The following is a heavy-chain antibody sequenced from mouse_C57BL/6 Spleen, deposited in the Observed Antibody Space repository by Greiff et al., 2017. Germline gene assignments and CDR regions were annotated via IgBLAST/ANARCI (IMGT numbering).Heavy chain of an antibody. D-gene: IGHD1-1*01. CDR3: ARSPLITTVVARGFDY. V-gene: IGHV1-64*01. Sequence: VQLQQPGAELVTPGASVKLSCKASGYTFTSYWMHWVKQRPGQGLEWIGMIHPNSGSTNYNEKFKSKATLTVDKSSSTAYMQLSSLTSEDSAVYYCARSPLITTVVARGFDYWGQGTTLTVSS. CDR2: IHPNSGST. J-gene: IGHJ2*01. CDR1: GYTFTSYW.